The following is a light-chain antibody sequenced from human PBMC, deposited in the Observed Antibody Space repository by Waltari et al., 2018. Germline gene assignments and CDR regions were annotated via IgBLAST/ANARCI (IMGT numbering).Light chain of an antibody. V-gene: IGKV3-20*01. CDR1: QSVSSSY. J-gene: IGKJ4*01. Sequence: EIVLTQSPGTLSLSPGERATLSCRASQSVSSSYLAWYQQKPGQAPRLLIHGASSRATVIPDRFSGSGSGTDFTLTISRLDPEDFAVYYCQQYGSSPLTFGGGTKVEIK. CDR3: QQYGSSPLT. CDR2: GAS.